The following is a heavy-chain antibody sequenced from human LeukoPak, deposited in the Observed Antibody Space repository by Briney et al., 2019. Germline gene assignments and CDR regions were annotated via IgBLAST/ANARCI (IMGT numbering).Heavy chain of an antibody. Sequence: ASVKVSCKASGYTFSSYYVHWVRQAPGQGLEWMGMIIPSDGFTSYAQKFQGRVTMTRDMSTSTVYMELSSLRSDDTAVYYCARTTLQTLGAWGQGTLVTVSS. V-gene: IGHV1-46*01. J-gene: IGHJ5*02. CDR2: IIPSDGFT. D-gene: IGHD3-10*01. CDR3: ARTTLQTLGA. CDR1: GYTFSSYY.